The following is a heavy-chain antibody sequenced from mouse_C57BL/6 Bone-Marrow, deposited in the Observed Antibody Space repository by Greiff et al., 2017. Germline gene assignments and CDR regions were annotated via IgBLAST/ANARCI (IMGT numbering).Heavy chain of an antibody. CDR2: IDPENGDT. V-gene: IGHV14-4*01. Sequence: VQLQQSGAELVRPGASVKLSCTASGFNIKDDYMHWVKQRPEQGLEWIGWIDPENGDTEYASKFQGKATITADTSSNTAYLQLSSLTSEDTAVYYCTRYKGGYFDYWGQGTTLTVSS. CDR3: TRYKGGYFDY. J-gene: IGHJ2*01. CDR1: GFNIKDDY. D-gene: IGHD1-3*01.